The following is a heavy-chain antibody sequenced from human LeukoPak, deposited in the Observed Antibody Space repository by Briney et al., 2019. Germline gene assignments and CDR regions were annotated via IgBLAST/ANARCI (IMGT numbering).Heavy chain of an antibody. CDR1: GFTFTKYA. CDR3: ARSHYDTTGRTRYYVDN. CDR2: ISSGGGTT. D-gene: IGHD3-22*01. V-gene: IGHV3-23*01. Sequence: GGSLRLSCSACGFTFTKYAMNWVRQAPGKGLEWVSSISSGGGTTYYADSVKGRFTISRDKSRDTLYLQMDSLRAEDTAVYYCARSHYDTTGRTRYYVDNWGQGTLVTVAS. J-gene: IGHJ4*02.